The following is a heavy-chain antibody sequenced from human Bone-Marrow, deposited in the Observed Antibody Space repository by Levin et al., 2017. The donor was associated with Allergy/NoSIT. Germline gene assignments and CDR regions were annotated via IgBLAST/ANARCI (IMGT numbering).Heavy chain of an antibody. V-gene: IGHV3-9*01. CDR2: ISWERGMT. CDR3: VKDAYRVSGTLDS. J-gene: IGHJ4*02. CDR1: GFKFDDYA. D-gene: IGHD5/OR15-5a*01. Sequence: GGSLRLSCAASGFKFDDYAMHWVRQPPAKGLEWVSGISWERGMTGYADSVKGRFTISRDNAKKSLYLQMNSLRAEDTALYYCVKDAYRVSGTLDSWGQGTLVTVCS.